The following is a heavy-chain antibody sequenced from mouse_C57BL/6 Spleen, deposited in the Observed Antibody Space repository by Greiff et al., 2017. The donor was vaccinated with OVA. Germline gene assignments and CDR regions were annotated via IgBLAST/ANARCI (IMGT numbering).Heavy chain of an antibody. Sequence: EVHLVESGGGLVKPGGSLKLSCAASGFTFSSYAMSWVRQTPEKRLEWVATISDGGSYTYYPDNVKGRFTISRDNAKNNLYLQMSHLKSEDTAMYYCARDLLPEVFGYWGQGTTLTVSS. CDR1: GFTFSSYA. D-gene: IGHD2-1*01. J-gene: IGHJ2*01. V-gene: IGHV5-4*01. CDR3: ARDLLPEVFGY. CDR2: ISDGGSYT.